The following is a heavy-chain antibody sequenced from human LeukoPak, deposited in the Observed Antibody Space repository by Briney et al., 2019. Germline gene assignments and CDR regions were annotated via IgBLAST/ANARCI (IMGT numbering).Heavy chain of an antibody. D-gene: IGHD3-22*01. J-gene: IGHJ4*02. CDR3: ATQRGYDSSGYGREDY. Sequence: PGGSLRLSCAASGFTFSSYAMSWVRQAPGKGLEWVSAISGSGGSTYYADSVKGRFTISRDNSKNTLYLQMNSLRAEDTAVYYCATQRGYDSSGYGREDYWGQGTLVTVSS. CDR1: GFTFSSYA. V-gene: IGHV3-23*01. CDR2: ISGSGGST.